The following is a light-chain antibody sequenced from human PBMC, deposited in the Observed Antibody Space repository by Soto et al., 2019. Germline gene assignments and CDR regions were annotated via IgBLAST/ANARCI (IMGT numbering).Light chain of an antibody. CDR2: WAS. J-gene: IGKJ2*01. V-gene: IGKV4-1*01. Sequence: DIVMTQSPDSLAASLGERATINCKSSQSVLSTSNNKNYLAWYQQKPGQPPKLLFYWASTRESGVPDRFSGGGSGTDFALTISSLQAEDVAVYYCQQCYSTPYTFGQGTKLEIK. CDR1: QSVLSTSNNKNY. CDR3: QQCYSTPYT.